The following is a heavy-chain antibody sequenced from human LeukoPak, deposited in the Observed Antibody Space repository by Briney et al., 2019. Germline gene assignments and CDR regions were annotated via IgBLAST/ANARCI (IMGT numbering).Heavy chain of an antibody. CDR1: GYTFTSYG. J-gene: IGHJ5*02. CDR3: ARAGAPLNNWFDP. V-gene: IGHV1-2*02. Sequence: GASVKVSCKASGYTFTSYGISWVRLAPGQGLEWMGWINPNNGATNCAQKFQGRVTMTRDTSISTAYMELSRLRSDDTAVYYCARAGAPLNNWFDPWGQGTLVSVSS. CDR2: INPNNGAT.